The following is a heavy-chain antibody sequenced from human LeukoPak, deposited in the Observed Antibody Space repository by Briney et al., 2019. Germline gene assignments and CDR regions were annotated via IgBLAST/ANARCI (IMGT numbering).Heavy chain of an antibody. D-gene: IGHD1-26*01. CDR2: IWYDGSTK. CDR1: GFSFSSSG. V-gene: IGHV3-33*01. Sequence: GRSLRLSCAASGFSFSSSGMHWVRQAPGKGLEWVALIWYDGSTKYYADSVKGRFTSSRDNSKTKLDLQMNSLRGEETALYYCARDVGSGTYYRGYFDYWGQGTLVTVST. CDR3: ARDVGSGTYYRGYFDY. J-gene: IGHJ4*02.